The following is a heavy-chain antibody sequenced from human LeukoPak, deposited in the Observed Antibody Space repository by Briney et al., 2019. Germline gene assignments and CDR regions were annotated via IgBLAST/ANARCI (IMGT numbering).Heavy chain of an antibody. D-gene: IGHD1-26*01. CDR3: ASRGGGSYFYGMDV. CDR1: DDSFSSNDYY. V-gene: IGHV4-39*07. CDR2: IRYSGNT. Sequence: SETLSLTCTVSDDSFSSNDYYWAWISQPPGKGLECIGGIRYSGNTYFNPSLKSRVTISMDTSKNQISLNLISVTAADTAVYYCASRGGGSYFYGMDVWGQGTAVTVSS. J-gene: IGHJ6*02.